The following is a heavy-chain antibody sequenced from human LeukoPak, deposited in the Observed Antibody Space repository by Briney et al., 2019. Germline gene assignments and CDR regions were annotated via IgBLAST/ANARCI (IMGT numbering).Heavy chain of an antibody. CDR3: AWCGSNLSAFDI. J-gene: IGHJ3*02. V-gene: IGHV3-53*01. CDR2: IYSVGST. D-gene: IGHD1-26*01. Sequence: GGSLRLSCAASGFTVSSNYMSWVRQAPGKGLEWVSIIYSVGSTFYADSVKGGFTISRDNSKNTLYLQINSLRAEDTAVYYYAWCGSNLSAFDIWGKATTVTASS. CDR1: GFTVSSNY.